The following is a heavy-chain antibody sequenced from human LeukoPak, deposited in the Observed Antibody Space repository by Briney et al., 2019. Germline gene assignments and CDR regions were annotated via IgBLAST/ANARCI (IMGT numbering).Heavy chain of an antibody. CDR2: INPNSGGT. CDR1: GYTFTGYY. J-gene: IGHJ6*03. CDR3: ARDPGWSSGSTLSYYYYMDV. Sequence: GASVKVSCKASGYTFTGYYMHWVRQAPGQGLEWMGWINPNSGGTNYAQKFQGRVTMTRDTSFSTAYMELSRLRSDDTAIYYCARDPGWSSGSTLSYYYYMDVWGKGTTVTISS. D-gene: IGHD1-26*01. V-gene: IGHV1-2*02.